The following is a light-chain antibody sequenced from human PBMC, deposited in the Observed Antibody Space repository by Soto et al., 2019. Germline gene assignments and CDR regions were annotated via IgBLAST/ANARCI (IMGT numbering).Light chain of an antibody. V-gene: IGKV3-20*01. CDR1: QSVSSSY. CDR3: QQYGSSHPLT. Sequence: EIVVTQSPGTLSLSPGERATLSCRASQSVSSSYLAWYQQKPGQAPRLLIYGASSRATGIPDRFSGSGSGTDFTLTISRLEPEDFAVYYCQQYGSSHPLTFGGGTKVEIK. J-gene: IGKJ4*01. CDR2: GAS.